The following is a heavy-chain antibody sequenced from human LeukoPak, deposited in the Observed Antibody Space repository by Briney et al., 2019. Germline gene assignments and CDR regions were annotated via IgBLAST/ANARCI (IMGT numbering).Heavy chain of an antibody. V-gene: IGHV3-21*01. D-gene: IGHD3-16*02. CDR3: ARVVEYDYVWGSYRPDAFDI. CDR1: GFTFSSYS. CDR2: ISSSSYI. J-gene: IGHJ3*02. Sequence: GGSLRLSCAASGFTFSSYSMNWVRQAPGKGLEWVSSISSSSYIYYADSVKGRFTISRDNAKNSLYLQMNSLRAEDTAVYYCARVVEYDYVWGSYRPDAFDIWGQGTMVTVSS.